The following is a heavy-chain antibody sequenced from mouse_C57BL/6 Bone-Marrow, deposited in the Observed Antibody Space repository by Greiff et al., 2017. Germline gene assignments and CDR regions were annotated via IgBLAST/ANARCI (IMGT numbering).Heavy chain of an antibody. CDR2: IYPGSGST. J-gene: IGHJ2*01. D-gene: IGHD2-4*01. V-gene: IGHV1-55*01. Sequence: QVHVKQSGAELVKPGASVKMSCKASGYTFTSYWITWVKQRPGQGLEWIGDIYPGSGSTNYNEKFKSKATLTVDTSSSTAYMQLSSLTSEDSAVYYCARYYEYDEVDYWGQGTTLTVSS. CDR3: ARYYEYDEVDY. CDR1: GYTFTSYW.